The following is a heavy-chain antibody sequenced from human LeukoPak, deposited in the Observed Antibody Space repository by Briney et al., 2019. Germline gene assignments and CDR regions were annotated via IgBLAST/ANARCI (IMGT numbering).Heavy chain of an antibody. D-gene: IGHD5-24*01. Sequence: SETLSLTCTVSGGSISSSSYYWGWIRQPPGKGLEWIGYIYYSGSTNYNPSLKSRVTISVDTSKNQFSLKLSSVTAADTAVYYCARAYPDRWLQSSWGQGTLVTVSS. V-gene: IGHV4-61*05. CDR2: IYYSGST. CDR1: GGSISSSSYY. J-gene: IGHJ4*02. CDR3: ARAYPDRWLQSS.